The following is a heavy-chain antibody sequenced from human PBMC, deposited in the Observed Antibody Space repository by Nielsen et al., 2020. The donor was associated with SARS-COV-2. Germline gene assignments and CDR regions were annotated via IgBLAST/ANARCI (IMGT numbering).Heavy chain of an antibody. CDR1: GFTFSSYG. CDR3: ARGYSSGWYVGDY. D-gene: IGHD6-19*01. CDR2: ISSSSSYI. J-gene: IGHJ4*02. V-gene: IGHV3-21*01. Sequence: GESLKISCAASGFTFSSYGMNWVRQAPGKGLEWVSSISSSSSYIYYADSVKGRFTISRDNAKNSLYLQMNSLRAEDTAVYYCARGYSSGWYVGDYRGQGTLVTVSS.